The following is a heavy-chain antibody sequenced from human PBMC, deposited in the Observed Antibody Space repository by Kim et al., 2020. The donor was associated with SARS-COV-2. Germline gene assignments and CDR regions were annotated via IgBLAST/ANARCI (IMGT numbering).Heavy chain of an antibody. J-gene: IGHJ4*02. V-gene: IGHV4-61*02. CDR3: ARGGGYSYDY. D-gene: IGHD5-18*01. CDR2: GRT. Sequence: GRTHYTPSTKRRVTISVDTAKIQFSLRLRSVTAADTAVYYCARGGGYSYDYWGQGTLVTVSS.